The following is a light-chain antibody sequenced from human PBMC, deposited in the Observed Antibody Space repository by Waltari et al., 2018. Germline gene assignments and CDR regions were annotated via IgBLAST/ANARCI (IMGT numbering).Light chain of an antibody. V-gene: IGLV4-69*02. CDR3: QTWGTGFVI. J-gene: IGLJ2*01. Sequence: QPVVTQSSSASASLGASVKLTCTLDSGHSSYAVAWYQLQAEKGPRFLMKINSGGSHSKGVEIADRFSGSSSGAERFLSISSVQSEDEADYYCQTWGTGFVIFGGGTKLTVL. CDR2: INSGGSH. CDR1: SGHSSYA.